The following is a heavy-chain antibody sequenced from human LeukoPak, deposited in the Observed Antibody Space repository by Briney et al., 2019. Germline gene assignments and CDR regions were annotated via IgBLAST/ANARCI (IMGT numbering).Heavy chain of an antibody. CDR1: GGSISSYY. V-gene: IGHV4-59*12. D-gene: IGHD2-2*03. Sequence: SETLSLTCTVSGGSISSYYWSWIRQPPGKGLEWIGYIYHSGSTYYNPSLKSRVTISVDRSKNQFSLKLSSVTAADTAVYYCARTSPGYCSSTSCPGEVDYWGQGTLVTVSS. CDR3: ARTSPGYCSSTSCPGEVDY. J-gene: IGHJ4*02. CDR2: IYHSGST.